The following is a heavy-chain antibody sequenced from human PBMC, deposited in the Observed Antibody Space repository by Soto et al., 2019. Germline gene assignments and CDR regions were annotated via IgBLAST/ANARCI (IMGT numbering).Heavy chain of an antibody. CDR3: ARDGMTTVTTDYYYGMDV. J-gene: IGHJ6*02. V-gene: IGHV1-69*06. CDR2: IIPIFGTA. CDR1: GGAFSSYA. Sequence: SVKVSCKASGGAFSSYAISWVRQAPGQGLEWMGGIIPIFGTANYAQKFQGRVTITADKSTSTAYMELSSLRSEDTAVYYCARDGMTTVTTDYYYGMDVWCQGTTVTVSS. D-gene: IGHD4-17*01.